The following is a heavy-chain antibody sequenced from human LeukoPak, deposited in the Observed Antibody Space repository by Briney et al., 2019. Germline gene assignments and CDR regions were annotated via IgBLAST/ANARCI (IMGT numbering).Heavy chain of an antibody. CDR1: GGTFSSYA. Sequence: SVKVSCKASGGTFSSYAISWVRQAPGQGLEWMGRIIPIFGTANYARKFQGRVTITTDESTSTAYMELSSLRSGDTAVYYCARGLTEGAGTTGDDYWGQGTLVTVSS. CDR2: IIPIFGTA. CDR3: ARGLTEGAGTTGDDY. D-gene: IGHD1-1*01. V-gene: IGHV1-69*05. J-gene: IGHJ4*02.